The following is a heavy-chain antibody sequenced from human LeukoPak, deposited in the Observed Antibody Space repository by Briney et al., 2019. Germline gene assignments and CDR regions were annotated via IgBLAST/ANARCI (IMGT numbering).Heavy chain of an antibody. Sequence: PGESLKISCKASGYTFSTYWIAWVRQMPGKGLEWMGIIYPSDSETRYSPSFQGQVTISVDKSITTAYLQWRSLKASDTATYYCARRRAATTIYHYSMDFWGHGTTVIV. D-gene: IGHD5/OR15-5a*01. CDR3: ARRRAATTIYHYSMDF. J-gene: IGHJ6*02. CDR2: IYPSDSET. V-gene: IGHV5-51*01. CDR1: GYTFSTYW.